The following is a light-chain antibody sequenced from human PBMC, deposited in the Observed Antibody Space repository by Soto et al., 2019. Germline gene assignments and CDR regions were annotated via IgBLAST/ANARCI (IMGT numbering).Light chain of an antibody. Sequence: QSVLTQPASVSGSPGQSITISCTGTSSDVGGYNYVSWYQQHPGKAPKLMIYDVSNRPSGVSNRFSGSKSGNTASLTISGIQAEDEADYYFSSYTSSSPRVFGGGTQLPVL. J-gene: IGLJ2*01. CDR1: SSDVGGYNY. CDR2: DVS. CDR3: SSYTSSSPRV. V-gene: IGLV2-14*01.